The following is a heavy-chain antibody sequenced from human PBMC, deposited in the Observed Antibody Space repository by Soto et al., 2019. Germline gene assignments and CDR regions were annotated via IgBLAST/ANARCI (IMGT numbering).Heavy chain of an antibody. D-gene: IGHD6-13*01. CDR3: AKVMIEQQLFPPLSY. Sequence: GGSLRLSCAASGFSFSSYGMHWVRQAPGKGLEWVAVISYDGSNKQYADSVKGRFTISRDNSKNTLYLQMNSLRAEDTAVYYCAKVMIEQQLFPPLSYWGQGTLVTVSS. CDR1: GFSFSSYG. CDR2: ISYDGSNK. J-gene: IGHJ4*02. V-gene: IGHV3-30*18.